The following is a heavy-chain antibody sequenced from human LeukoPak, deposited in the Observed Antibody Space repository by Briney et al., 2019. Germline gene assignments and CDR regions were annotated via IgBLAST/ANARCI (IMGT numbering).Heavy chain of an antibody. CDR3: ARDVSRGGDGYNI. Sequence: SETLSLTCTVSGGSISSYYWSWIRQPPGKGLEWIGYIYYSGSTNYNPSLKSRVTISVDTSKNQFSLKLSYVTAADTAVYYCARDVSRGGDGYNIWGQGTLVTVSS. J-gene: IGHJ4*02. D-gene: IGHD5-24*01. CDR1: GGSISSYY. CDR2: IYYSGST. V-gene: IGHV4-59*01.